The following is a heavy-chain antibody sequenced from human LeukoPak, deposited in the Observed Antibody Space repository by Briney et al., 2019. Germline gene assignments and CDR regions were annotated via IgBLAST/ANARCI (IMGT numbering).Heavy chain of an antibody. Sequence: SETLSLTCTVSGGSISSSSYYWGWIRQPPGKGLEWIGSIYYSGSTYYNPSLKSRVTISVDTSKNQFSLKLSSVTAADTAVYYCARAYYYYYYMDVWGKGTTVTVSS. CDR2: IYYSGST. V-gene: IGHV4-39*07. J-gene: IGHJ6*03. CDR1: GGSISSSSYY. CDR3: ARAYYYYYYMDV.